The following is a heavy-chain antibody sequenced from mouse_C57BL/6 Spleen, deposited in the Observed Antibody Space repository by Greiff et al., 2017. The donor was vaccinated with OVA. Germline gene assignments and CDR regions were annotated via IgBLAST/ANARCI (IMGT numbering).Heavy chain of an antibody. V-gene: IGHV14-2*01. D-gene: IGHD2-4*01. CDR2: IDPEDGDT. Sequence: VQLQQSGAELVQPGASVKLSCTASGFNIKDYYMHWVKQRPEQGLEWIGRIDPEDGDTKYAPKFQGKATITADTSSNTVYLQLSRLTSEDTAVYYGARGDYDYEFAYWGQGTLVTVSA. CDR1: GFNIKDYY. CDR3: ARGDYDYEFAY. J-gene: IGHJ3*01.